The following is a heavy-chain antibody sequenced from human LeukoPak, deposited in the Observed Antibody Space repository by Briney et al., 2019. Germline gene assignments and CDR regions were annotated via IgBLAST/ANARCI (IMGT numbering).Heavy chain of an antibody. CDR3: ARDSQAVGTDFDY. CDR2: IYSGGRT. Sequence: GGSLRLSCAASGFTVSRNYMSWVRQAPGKGLEWVSVIYSGGRTYYADSVKGRFTISRDNSKNTLYLQMNSLRAEETAVYYCARDSQAVGTDFDYWGQGTLVTVSS. D-gene: IGHD6-13*01. V-gene: IGHV3-66*01. J-gene: IGHJ4*02. CDR1: GFTVSRNY.